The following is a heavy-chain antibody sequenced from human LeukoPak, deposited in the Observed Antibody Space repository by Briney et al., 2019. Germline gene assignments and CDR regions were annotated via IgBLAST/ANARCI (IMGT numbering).Heavy chain of an antibody. CDR2: IYSGGNT. CDR3: GSSYSTSWPEIDY. CDR1: GFTVSSHY. D-gene: IGHD2-2*01. J-gene: IGHJ4*02. V-gene: IGHV3-66*01. Sequence: GGSLRLSCAAPGFTVSSHYMSWVRQAPGKGLEWVSVIYSGGNTYYADSVKVRFTISRDNSKNTLFLQMNSLRAEDTAVYYCGSSYSTSWPEIDYWGQGTLVTVSS.